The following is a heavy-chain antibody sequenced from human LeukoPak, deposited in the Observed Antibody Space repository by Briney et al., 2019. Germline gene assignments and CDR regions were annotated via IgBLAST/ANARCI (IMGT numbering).Heavy chain of an antibody. CDR2: ISAYNGNT. CDR1: GYTFTSYG. Sequence: ASVKVSCKASGYTFTSYGISWVRQAPGQGLEWMGWISAYNGNTNYAQKLQGRVTMTTDTSTSTAYMELRSLRSDDTAVYYCARDMMDCSGGSCYFDYWGQGTLVTVAS. CDR3: ARDMMDCSGGSCYFDY. V-gene: IGHV1-18*01. J-gene: IGHJ4*02. D-gene: IGHD2-15*01.